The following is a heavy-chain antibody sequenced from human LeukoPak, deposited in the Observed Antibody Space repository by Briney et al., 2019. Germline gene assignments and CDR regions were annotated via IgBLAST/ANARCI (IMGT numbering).Heavy chain of an antibody. CDR2: INHSGST. Sequence: SETLSLTCAVYGGSFGGYYWSWIRQPPGKGLEWIGEINHSGSTNYNPSLKSRVTISVDTSKNQFSLKLSSVTAADTAVYYCASTRGRTGYYSGGYYYYYYMDVWGKGTTVTISS. CDR1: GGSFGGYY. CDR3: ASTRGRTGYYSGGYYYYYYMDV. D-gene: IGHD3/OR15-3a*01. J-gene: IGHJ6*03. V-gene: IGHV4-34*01.